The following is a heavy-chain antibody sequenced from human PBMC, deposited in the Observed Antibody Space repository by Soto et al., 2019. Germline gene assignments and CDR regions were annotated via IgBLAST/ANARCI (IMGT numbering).Heavy chain of an antibody. Sequence: GASVKVSCKASGYTFTSYGISWVRQAPGQGLEWMGWISAYNGNTNYAQKLQGRVTMTTDTSTSTAYMELRSLRSDDTAVYYCARDRYYDSSATGAFDYWGQRTPVTVSS. CDR3: ARDRYYDSSATGAFDY. CDR2: ISAYNGNT. D-gene: IGHD3-22*01. V-gene: IGHV1-18*01. J-gene: IGHJ4*02. CDR1: GYTFTSYG.